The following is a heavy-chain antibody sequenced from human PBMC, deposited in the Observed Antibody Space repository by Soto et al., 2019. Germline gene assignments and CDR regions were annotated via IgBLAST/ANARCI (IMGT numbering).Heavy chain of an antibody. V-gene: IGHV3-33*01. CDR3: AREGTTVTATNWFDP. D-gene: IGHD4-17*01. Sequence: QVQLVESGGGVVQPGRSLRLSCAASGLTFSSSGMHWVRQAPGKGLEWVAVIWYDGSNKYYADSVKGRFTISRDNSTSTLYMQMTSLRAEDTAVYYCAREGTTVTATNWFDPWGQGTLVTVSS. CDR2: IWYDGSNK. J-gene: IGHJ5*02. CDR1: GLTFSSSG.